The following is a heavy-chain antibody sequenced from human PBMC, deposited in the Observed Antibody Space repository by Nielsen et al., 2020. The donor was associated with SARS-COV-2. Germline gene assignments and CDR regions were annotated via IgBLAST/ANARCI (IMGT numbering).Heavy chain of an antibody. CDR3: AKDRLGIAVAGTEIDY. D-gene: IGHD6-19*01. J-gene: IGHJ4*02. CDR2: ISGSGGST. V-gene: IGHV3-23*01. Sequence: GESLKISCAASGFTFSSYAMSWVRQAPGKGLEWVSAISGSGGSTYYADSVKGRFTISRDNSKNTLCLQMNSLRAEDTAVYYCAKDRLGIAVAGTEIDYWGQGTLVTVSS. CDR1: GFTFSSYA.